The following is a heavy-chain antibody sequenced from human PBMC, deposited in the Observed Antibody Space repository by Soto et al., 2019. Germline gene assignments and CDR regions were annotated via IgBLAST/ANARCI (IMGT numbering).Heavy chain of an antibody. V-gene: IGHV3-30-3*01. CDR1: GFTFSSYA. Sequence: VQLVESGGGVVQPGRSLRLSCAASGFTFSSYAMHWVRQAPGKGLEWVAVISYDGSNKYYADSVKGRFTISRDNSKNTLYLQMNSLRAEDTAVYYCARGLRIAARPYYFDYWGQGTLVTVSS. D-gene: IGHD6-6*01. CDR2: ISYDGSNK. CDR3: ARGLRIAARPYYFDY. J-gene: IGHJ4*02.